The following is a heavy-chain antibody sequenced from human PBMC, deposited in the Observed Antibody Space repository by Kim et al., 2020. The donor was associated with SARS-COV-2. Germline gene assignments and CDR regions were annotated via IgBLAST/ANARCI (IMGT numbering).Heavy chain of an antibody. D-gene: IGHD3-10*01. J-gene: IGHJ5*02. V-gene: IGHV4-34*01. CDR3: ARGPPGRMVRGKNWFDP. Sequence: LKSRVTISVDTSKNQFSLKLSSVTAADTAVYYCARGPPGRMVRGKNWFDPWGQGTLVTVSS.